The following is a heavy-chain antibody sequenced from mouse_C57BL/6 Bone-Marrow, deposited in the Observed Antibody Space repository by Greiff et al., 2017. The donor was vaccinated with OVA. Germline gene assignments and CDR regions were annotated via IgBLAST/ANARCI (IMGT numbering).Heavy chain of an antibody. V-gene: IGHV5-12*01. CDR1: GFTFSDYY. CDR3: ARFFAY. CDR2: ISNGGGST. Sequence: EVMLVESGGGLVQPGGSLKLSCAASGFTFSDYYMYWVRQTPEKRLEWVAYISNGGGSTYYPDTVKGRFTISRDNAKNTLYLQMSRLKSEDTAMYYCARFFAYWGQGTLVTVAA. J-gene: IGHJ3*01.